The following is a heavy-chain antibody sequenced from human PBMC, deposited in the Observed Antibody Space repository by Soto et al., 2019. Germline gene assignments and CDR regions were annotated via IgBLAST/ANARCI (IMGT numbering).Heavy chain of an antibody. V-gene: IGHV1-46*01. CDR1: GYTFTADF. CDR2: INPSGGSA. D-gene: IGHD6-6*01. Sequence: SSVKVSCKASGYTFTADFMHWVRQAPGQGLEWIGIINPSGGSANYAQRFQGRVALTWDTSTSTVYMDLSSLTSDDTAMYYCARAPFSTSSCFFDYWGQGTLVTVSS. CDR3: ARAPFSTSSCFFDY. J-gene: IGHJ4*02.